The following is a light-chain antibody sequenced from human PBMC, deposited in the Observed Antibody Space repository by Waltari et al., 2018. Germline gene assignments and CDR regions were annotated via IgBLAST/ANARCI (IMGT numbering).Light chain of an antibody. CDR2: EVT. CDR1: SSDIGSYSL. CDR3: YSYANGRV. V-gene: IGLV2-23*02. Sequence: QSAPTQPASVSGSPGQSITISCTGTSSDIGSYSLVSWYQQHPGKAPKLMLYEVTKRPSGVSTRFSGSKSGNTASLTISGLQADDEADYYCYSYANGRVFGGGTKLTVL. J-gene: IGLJ3*02.